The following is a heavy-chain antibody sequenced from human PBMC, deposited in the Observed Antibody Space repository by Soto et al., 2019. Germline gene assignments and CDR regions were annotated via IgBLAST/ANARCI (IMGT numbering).Heavy chain of an antibody. J-gene: IGHJ4*02. CDR2: TYYRSKWYN. D-gene: IGHD6-6*01. V-gene: IGHV6-1*01. CDR1: GDSVSSNSAA. CDR3: ASSIRSNSSSSRFDY. Sequence: SQTLSLTCAISGDSVSSNSAAWSWIRQSPSRGLEWLGRTYYRSKWYNDYAVSVKSRITINPDTSKNQFSLQLNSVTPEDTAVYYCASSIRSNSSSSRFDYWGQGTLVTVSS.